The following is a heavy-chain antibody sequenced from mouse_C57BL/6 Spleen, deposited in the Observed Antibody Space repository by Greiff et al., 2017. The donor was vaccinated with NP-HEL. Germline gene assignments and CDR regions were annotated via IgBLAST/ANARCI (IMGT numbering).Heavy chain of an antibody. V-gene: IGHV3-6*01. J-gene: IGHJ2*01. CDR3: ARLGDYSYFDY. CDR1: GYSITSGYY. D-gene: IGHD2-4*01. CDR2: ISYDGSN. Sequence: EVQLQQSGPGLVKPSQSLSLTCSVTGYSITSGYYWNWIRQFPGNKLEWMGYISYDGSNNYNPSLKNRISITHDTSKNQFFLKLNSVTTEDTATYYCARLGDYSYFDYWGQGTTLTVSS.